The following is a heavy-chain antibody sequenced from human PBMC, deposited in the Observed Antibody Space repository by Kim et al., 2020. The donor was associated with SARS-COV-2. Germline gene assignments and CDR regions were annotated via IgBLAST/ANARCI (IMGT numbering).Heavy chain of an antibody. CDR2: ISGSGGST. CDR3: AKDQVLLYYDSGGYSNFQYCVDY. Sequence: GGSLRLSCAASGFTFSSYAMSWVRQAPGKGLEWVSAISGSGGSTYYADSVKGRFTISRDNSKNTLYLQMNSLRAEDTAVYYCAKDQVLLYYDSGGYSNFQYCVDYWGQGTLVTVSS. D-gene: IGHD3-22*01. CDR1: GFTFSSYA. J-gene: IGHJ4*02. V-gene: IGHV3-23*01.